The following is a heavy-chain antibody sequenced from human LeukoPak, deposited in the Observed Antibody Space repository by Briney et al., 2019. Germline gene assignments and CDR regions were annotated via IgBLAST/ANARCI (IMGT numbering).Heavy chain of an antibody. CDR3: ARGVITKGNWFDP. Sequence: PSETLSLTCTVSGYSISSGYYWGWIRQPPGKGLEWIGSIYHSGSTYYNPSLKSRVTISVDTSKNQFSLKLSSVTAADTAVYYCARGVITKGNWFDPWGQGTLVTVSS. CDR2: IYHSGST. D-gene: IGHD3-22*01. CDR1: GYSISSGYY. J-gene: IGHJ5*02. V-gene: IGHV4-38-2*02.